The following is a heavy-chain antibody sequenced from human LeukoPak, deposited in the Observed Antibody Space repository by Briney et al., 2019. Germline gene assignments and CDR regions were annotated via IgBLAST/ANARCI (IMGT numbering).Heavy chain of an antibody. D-gene: IGHD3-22*01. CDR1: GSSISSGGYY. Sequence: SETLSLTCTVSGSSISSGGYYWGWIRQPPGKGLEWIGSIYYSGSTYYNPSLKSRVTMSVDTPKNQFSLKLSPVTAADTAVYYCARLAGYFYDSSGSPKLSSLIDYWGQGTLVTVSS. CDR3: ARLAGYFYDSSGSPKLSSLIDY. J-gene: IGHJ4*02. CDR2: IYYSGST. V-gene: IGHV4-39*01.